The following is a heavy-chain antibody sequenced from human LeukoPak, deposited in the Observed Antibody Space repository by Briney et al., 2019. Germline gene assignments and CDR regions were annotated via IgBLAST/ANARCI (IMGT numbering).Heavy chain of an antibody. V-gene: IGHV3-30-3*01. Sequence: PGGSLRLSCAASGFTFSSYAMHWVRQAPGKGLEWVAVISYDGSNKYYADSVKGRFTISRDNAKNTVYLQMNSLRAEDTAVYYCARGLPNYYGMDVWGQGTPVTVSS. CDR2: ISYDGSNK. CDR1: GFTFSSYA. CDR3: ARGLPNYYGMDV. J-gene: IGHJ6*02.